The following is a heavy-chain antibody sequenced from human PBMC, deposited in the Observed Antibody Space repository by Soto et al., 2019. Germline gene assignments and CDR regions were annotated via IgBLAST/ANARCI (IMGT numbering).Heavy chain of an antibody. CDR2: IYASETT. CDR1: GGSVSSGSYY. V-gene: IGHV4-31*03. Sequence: QVQLQESGPGLVRPSQTLSLTCTVSGGSVSSGSYYWNWIRQHPGKGLEWLGYIYASETTYYNPSLKSRLTISVDTSKNQYSLKVTSVTPADTAVYYCARENFGVVIHDAFDLWGQGTMVTVSS. D-gene: IGHD3-3*01. CDR3: ARENFGVVIHDAFDL. J-gene: IGHJ3*01.